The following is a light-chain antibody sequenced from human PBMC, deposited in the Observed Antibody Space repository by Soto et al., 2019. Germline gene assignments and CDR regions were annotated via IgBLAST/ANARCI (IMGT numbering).Light chain of an antibody. CDR2: SAS. CDR1: QSVSSK. CDR3: QQYNNWPST. V-gene: IGKV3-15*01. Sequence: EIVMTQSPATLSVSPGERATLSCRASQSVSSKLAWYQQKPGQAPRLLIYSASTRATDIPARVSGSGSGTEFTLNINSLQSEDFAVYYCQQYNNWPSTFGQGTRLEIK. J-gene: IGKJ5*01.